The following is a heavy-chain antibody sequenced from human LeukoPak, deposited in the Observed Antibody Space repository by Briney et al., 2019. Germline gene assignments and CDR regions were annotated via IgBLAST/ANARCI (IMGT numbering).Heavy chain of an antibody. Sequence: GGSLRPSCAASGFTFSSYWISWVRQAPGKGLEWVANIKQDGSEKYYVDSVKGRFTISRDNAKNSLYLQMNSLRAEDTAVYYCAREEGSGGYYHGMDVWGKGTTVTVSS. CDR2: IKQDGSEK. V-gene: IGHV3-7*03. CDR3: AREEGSGGYYHGMDV. CDR1: GFTFSSYW. J-gene: IGHJ6*04. D-gene: IGHD3-10*01.